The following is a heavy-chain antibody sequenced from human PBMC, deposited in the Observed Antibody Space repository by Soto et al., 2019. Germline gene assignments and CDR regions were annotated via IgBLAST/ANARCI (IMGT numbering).Heavy chain of an antibody. J-gene: IGHJ4*02. Sequence: EVQLVESGGGLLQPGGSVSLSCAASGFTFSVSSMHWVRQASGKGLEWLGRIRSKANNYATSYSESVKGRFNISRDDSQDTMFLQMNSLRTEDTAMYYCAIEGVGFGYWGQGTLVTVSS. CDR2: IRSKANNYAT. CDR1: GFTFSVSS. V-gene: IGHV3-73*01. D-gene: IGHD3-10*01. CDR3: AIEGVGFGY.